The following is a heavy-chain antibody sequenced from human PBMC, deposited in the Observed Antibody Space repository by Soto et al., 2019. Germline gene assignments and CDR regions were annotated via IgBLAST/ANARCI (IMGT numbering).Heavy chain of an antibody. CDR2: IYHSGST. V-gene: IGHV4-59*02. CDR3: ARGLGFFDY. CDR1: GGSVSNND. Sequence: ETLSLTCSVSGGSVSNNDWTWIRQFPGKGLEWIGYIYHSGSTNYNYSPSLKSRLTISVDTSKNQLSLKLKSVTAADTAVYYCARGLGFFDYWGPGSLVTVSS. D-gene: IGHD3-16*01. J-gene: IGHJ4*02.